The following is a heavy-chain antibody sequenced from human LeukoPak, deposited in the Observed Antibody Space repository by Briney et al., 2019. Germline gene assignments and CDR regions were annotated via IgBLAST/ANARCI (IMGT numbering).Heavy chain of an antibody. J-gene: IGHJ4*02. Sequence: GGSLRLSCAASGITVSSNYMSWVRQAPGKGLEWVSVIYSGGATYYADSVKGRSTISRDNSKNTLYLQMNSLRAEDTAVYYCAKEPDIVVVPAPIGYSYGYKTAYWGQGTLVTVSS. CDR2: IYSGGAT. V-gene: IGHV3-53*01. CDR3: AKEPDIVVVPAPIGYSYGYKTAY. CDR1: GITVSSNY. D-gene: IGHD2-2*01.